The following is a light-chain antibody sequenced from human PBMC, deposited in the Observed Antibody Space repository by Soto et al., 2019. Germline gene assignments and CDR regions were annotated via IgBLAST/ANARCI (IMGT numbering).Light chain of an antibody. V-gene: IGKV1-9*01. CDR2: AVS. Sequence: IQLTQSPPSLSASVGDRVTITCRASQGMGNYLAWYQQKPGKAPRLLIYAVSTLHSGVPSRFSGSGSGTDFTLTISSLQPEDVATYYCQQLVTYPHSFSPGTKVDLK. CDR3: QQLVTYPHS. J-gene: IGKJ3*01. CDR1: QGMGNY.